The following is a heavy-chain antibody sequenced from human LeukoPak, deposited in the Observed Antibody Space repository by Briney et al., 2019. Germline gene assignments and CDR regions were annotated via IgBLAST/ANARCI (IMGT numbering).Heavy chain of an antibody. J-gene: IGHJ4*02. CDR1: GYSFTSYW. V-gene: IGHV5-51*01. Sequence: GKSLKISCKGSGYSFTSYWIGWVRQMPGKGLEWMGIIYPGDSDTRYSPSFQGQVTISADKSISTAYLQWSSLKASDTAMYYCARHSYDSRDCPDYWGQGTLVTVSS. D-gene: IGHD3-22*01. CDR3: ARHSYDSRDCPDY. CDR2: IYPGDSDT.